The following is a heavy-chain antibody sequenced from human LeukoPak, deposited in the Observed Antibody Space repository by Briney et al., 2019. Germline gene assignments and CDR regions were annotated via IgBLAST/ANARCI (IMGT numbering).Heavy chain of an antibody. CDR1: GYTFTSYG. CDR2: ISAYNGNT. V-gene: IGHV1-18*01. D-gene: IGHD4-17*01. J-gene: IGHJ4*02. Sequence: ASVKVSCKASGYTFTSYGISWVRQAPGQGLEWMGWISAYNGNTNYAQKLQGRVTTTTDTSTSTAYMELRSLRSDDTAVYYCARQGHYGDYELDFDYWGQGTLVTVSS. CDR3: ARQGHYGDYELDFDY.